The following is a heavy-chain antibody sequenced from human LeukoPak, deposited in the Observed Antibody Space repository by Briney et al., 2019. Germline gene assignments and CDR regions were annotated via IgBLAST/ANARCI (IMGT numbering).Heavy chain of an antibody. CDR2: IYYSGST. CDR1: GASISGSGDY. CDR3: ARGNGDYS. V-gene: IGHV4-31*03. D-gene: IGHD4-17*01. J-gene: IGHJ5*01. Sequence: PSQTLSLTCTVSGASISGSGDYWNWIRQHPGRGLEWIGYIYYSGSTYYNPSLKSRVTISVDTSKNQFSLRLTSVTAADTAVYFCARGNGDYSRGQGTLVTVSS.